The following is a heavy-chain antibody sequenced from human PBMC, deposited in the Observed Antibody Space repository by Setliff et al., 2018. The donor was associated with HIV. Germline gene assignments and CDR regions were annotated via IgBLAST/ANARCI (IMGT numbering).Heavy chain of an antibody. V-gene: IGHV4-61*02. J-gene: IGHJ6*03. CDR3: ARQEGYCSSTSCYAGSFMGYYYMDV. CDR2: FYTSGST. D-gene: IGHD2-2*01. Sequence: SETLSLTCGVSGYSISSGYYWSWIRQPAGKGLEWIGRFYTSGSTNYNPSLKSRVTTSVDTSKNQFSLKLSSVTAADTAVYYCARQEGYCSSTSCYAGSFMGYYYMDVWGKGTTVTAP. CDR1: GYSISSGYY.